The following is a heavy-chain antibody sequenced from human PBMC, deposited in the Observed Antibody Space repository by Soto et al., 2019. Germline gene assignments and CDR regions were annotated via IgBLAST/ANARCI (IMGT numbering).Heavy chain of an antibody. CDR2: IIPIFGTA. CDR3: ARTHGSGSYYNYYYYGMDV. Sequence: ASVKVSCKASGYTFTGYYMHWVRQAPGQGLEWMGGIIPIFGTANYAQKFQGRVTITADESTSTAYMELSSLRSEDTAVYYCARTHGSGSYYNYYYYGMDVWGQGTTVTVSS. J-gene: IGHJ6*02. V-gene: IGHV1-69*13. D-gene: IGHD3-10*01. CDR1: GYTFTGYY.